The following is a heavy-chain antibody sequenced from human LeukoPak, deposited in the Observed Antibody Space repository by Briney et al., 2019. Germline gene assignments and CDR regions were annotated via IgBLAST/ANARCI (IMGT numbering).Heavy chain of an antibody. J-gene: IGHJ3*02. CDR2: VYPGYSYT. Sequence: GESLKISCKGSGDSFNSNWISWVRQMPGKGLEWMGIVYPGYSYTRYSPPFEGQVTISADKSTSTAYLQWSALKASDTAIYYCASQRINLGELLAFDIRGQGTMVAVSS. D-gene: IGHD3-16*01. CDR1: GDSFNSNW. V-gene: IGHV5-51*01. CDR3: ASQRINLGELLAFDI.